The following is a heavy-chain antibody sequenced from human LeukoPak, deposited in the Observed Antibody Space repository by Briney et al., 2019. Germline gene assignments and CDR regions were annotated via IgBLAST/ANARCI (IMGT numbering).Heavy chain of an antibody. CDR3: ARDSDTYYYDSSGYYWGGGAFDI. CDR1: GYTFTGYY. V-gene: IGHV1-2*02. CDR2: INPNSGGT. D-gene: IGHD3-22*01. J-gene: IGHJ3*02. Sequence: ASVKVSCKASGYTFTGYYMHWVRQAPGQGLEWMGWINPNSGGTNYAQKFQGRVTMTRDTSISTAYMELSSLRSEDTAVYYCARDSDTYYYDSSGYYWGGGAFDIWGQGTMVTVSS.